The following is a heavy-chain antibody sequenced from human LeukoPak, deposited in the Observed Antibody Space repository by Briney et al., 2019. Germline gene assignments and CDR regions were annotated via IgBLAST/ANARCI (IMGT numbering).Heavy chain of an antibody. Sequence: GGSLRLSCAASGFTFSDTWMHWVRQAPGKGLEWVANIKQDGSEKYYVDSVKGRFTISRDNAKNSLYLQMNSLRAEDTAVYYCARIYGDYVLYYFDYWGQGTLVTVSS. D-gene: IGHD4-17*01. CDR3: ARIYGDYVLYYFDY. CDR1: GFTFSDTW. CDR2: IKQDGSEK. V-gene: IGHV3-7*01. J-gene: IGHJ4*02.